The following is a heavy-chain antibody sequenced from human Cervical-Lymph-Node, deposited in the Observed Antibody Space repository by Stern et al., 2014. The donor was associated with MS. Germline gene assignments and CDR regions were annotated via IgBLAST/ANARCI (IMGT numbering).Heavy chain of an antibody. J-gene: IGHJ4*02. Sequence: QVQLVQSGAEVKKPGASVKVSCKASGYTFTDYHMHWVRQAPGQGLEWMGRINPNSGDTNYAQKFQGRVTITRDTSISTAYMELSRLTSDDTAVYYCARGWLADWGQGALVTVSS. CDR3: ARGWLAD. V-gene: IGHV1-2*06. CDR1: GYTFTDYH. D-gene: IGHD6-19*01. CDR2: INPNSGDT.